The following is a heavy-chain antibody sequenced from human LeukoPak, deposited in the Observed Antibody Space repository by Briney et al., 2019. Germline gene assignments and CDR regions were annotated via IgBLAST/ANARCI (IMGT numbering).Heavy chain of an antibody. CDR3: AKAPGFSYKRIEY. CDR2: ISSSSSYI. CDR1: GFTFSSYS. V-gene: IGHV3-21*04. Sequence: GGSLRLSCAASGFTFSSYSMNWVRQAPGKGLEWVSSISSSSSYIYYADSVKGRFTISRDNAKTTLYLQMNSLRVEDTAMYYCAKAPGFSYKRIEYWGQGTLVTVSS. D-gene: IGHD3-10*01. J-gene: IGHJ4*02.